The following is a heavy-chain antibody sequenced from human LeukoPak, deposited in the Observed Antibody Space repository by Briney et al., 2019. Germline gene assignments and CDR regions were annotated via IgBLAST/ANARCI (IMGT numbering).Heavy chain of an antibody. D-gene: IGHD3-10*01. J-gene: IGHJ4*02. V-gene: IGHV1-8*02. CDR3: ARAKPKNMVRGLIMRRESRYYFDY. CDR1: NNTLSNNG. CDR2: MNPKSGDG. Sequence: ASVKVSCKASNNTLSNNGITWVRQAPGQGLEWMGWMNPKSGDGHSAPKFHGRVAMTRDISTNTAYMELRSLRSDDTAVYYCARAKPKNMVRGLIMRRESRYYFDYWGQGTLVTVSS.